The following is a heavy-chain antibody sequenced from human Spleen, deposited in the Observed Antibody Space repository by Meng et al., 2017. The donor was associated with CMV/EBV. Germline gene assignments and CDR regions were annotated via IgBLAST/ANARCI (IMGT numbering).Heavy chain of an antibody. CDR1: GFTFSNHA. V-gene: IGHV3-30-3*01. J-gene: IGHJ5*01. D-gene: IGHD3-10*01. CDR2: ITYDGNNK. CDR3: ARDPVVYFDSGTYYQGNWFDS. Sequence: GGSLRLSCAASGFTFSNHAMHWVRQAPGKGLEWVATITYDGNNKFYPDSVKGRFTISRDNSKNTLYLQMNSLRAEDTAFYYCARDPVVYFDSGTYYQGNWFDSWGQGTLVTVSS.